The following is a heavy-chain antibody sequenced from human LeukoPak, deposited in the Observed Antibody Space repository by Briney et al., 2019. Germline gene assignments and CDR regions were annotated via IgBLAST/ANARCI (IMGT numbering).Heavy chain of an antibody. CDR1: GYSFTSYW. J-gene: IGHJ4*02. V-gene: IGHV5-10-1*01. Sequence: GESLRIFCKGSGYSFTSYWITWVRQMPGKGLEWMGRIDPSDSYTNNSPSFQGHVTLSADKSISTVYLQWSSLKASDTAMYYCARSITARLDYWGQGTLVTVSS. CDR2: IDPSDSYT. D-gene: IGHD6-6*01. CDR3: ARSITARLDY.